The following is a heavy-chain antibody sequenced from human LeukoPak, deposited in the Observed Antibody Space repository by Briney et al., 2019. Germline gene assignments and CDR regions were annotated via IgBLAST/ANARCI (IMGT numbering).Heavy chain of an antibody. D-gene: IGHD6-13*01. V-gene: IGHV3-48*03. CDR2: ISSSGSTI. Sequence: PGGSLRLSCAASGFTFSSYEMNWVRQAPGKGLEWVSYISSSGSTIYYADSVKGRFTISGDNAKNSLYLQMNSLRAEDTAVYYCARAFQELPQLYYYYYMDVWGKGTTVTVSS. CDR1: GFTFSSYE. CDR3: ARAFQELPQLYYYYYMDV. J-gene: IGHJ6*03.